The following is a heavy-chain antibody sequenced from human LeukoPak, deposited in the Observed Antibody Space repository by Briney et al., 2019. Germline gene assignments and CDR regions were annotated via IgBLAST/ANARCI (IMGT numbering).Heavy chain of an antibody. J-gene: IGHJ5*02. CDR1: GGSISRYY. Sequence: PSETLSLTCTVSGGSISRYYWSWIRQPSGKGLEWIGYIHYSGSTNYNPSLKSRVTISVDTSKNQFSLKLSSVTAADTAVYYCARDLCSSGSCYSSPWGQGTLVTVSS. CDR3: ARDLCSSGSCYSSP. V-gene: IGHV4-59*01. CDR2: IHYSGST. D-gene: IGHD2-15*01.